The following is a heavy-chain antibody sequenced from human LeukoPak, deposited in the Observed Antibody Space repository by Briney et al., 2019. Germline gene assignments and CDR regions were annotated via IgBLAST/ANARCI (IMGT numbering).Heavy chain of an antibody. D-gene: IGHD1-26*01. J-gene: IGHJ4*02. CDR2: IIPIFGTA. V-gene: IGHV1-69*05. CDR3: ARSSGSYGDVDYFDY. CDR1: GGTFSSYA. Sequence: WASVKVSCKASGGTFSSYAISWVRQAPGQGLEWMGGIIPIFGTANYAQKFQGRVTMTTDTSTSTAYMELRSLRSDDTAVYYCARSSGSYGDVDYFDYWGQGTLVTVSS.